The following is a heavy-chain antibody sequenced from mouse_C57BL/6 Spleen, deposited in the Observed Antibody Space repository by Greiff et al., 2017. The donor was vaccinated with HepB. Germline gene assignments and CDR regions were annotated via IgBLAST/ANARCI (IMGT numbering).Heavy chain of an antibody. CDR1: GFTFSDYG. D-gene: IGHD1-1*01. V-gene: IGHV5-17*01. J-gene: IGHJ1*03. CDR2: ISSGSSTI. CDR3: ARASYYGKDWYFDV. Sequence: EVHLVESGGGLVKPGGSLKLSCAASGFTFSDYGMHWVRQAPEKGLEWVAYISSGSSTIYYADTVKGRFTISRDNAKNTLFLQMTSLRSEDTAMYYCARASYYGKDWYFDVWGTGTTVTVSS.